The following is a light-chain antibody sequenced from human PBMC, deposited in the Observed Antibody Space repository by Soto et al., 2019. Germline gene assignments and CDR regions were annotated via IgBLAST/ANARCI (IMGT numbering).Light chain of an antibody. Sequence: QLVLTQPPSVSGAPGQRVTISCTGSNSNIGAGYDVHWYQQLPGTAPKLLIYGNSNRPSGVPDRFSGSKSGTSASLAITGLQAEDEADYYCQSYDTSLSGFLVFGGGTKLTVL. V-gene: IGLV1-40*01. CDR3: QSYDTSLSGFLV. CDR1: NSNIGAGYD. CDR2: GNS. J-gene: IGLJ2*01.